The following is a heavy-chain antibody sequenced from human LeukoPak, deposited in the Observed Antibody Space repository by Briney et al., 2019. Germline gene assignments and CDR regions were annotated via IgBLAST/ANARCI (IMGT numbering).Heavy chain of an antibody. J-gene: IGHJ5*02. V-gene: IGHV1-3*01. CDR1: GYTFTSYA. D-gene: IGHD2-21*02. CDR2: INAGNGNT. CDR3: ARVAYCGGDCYSWFDP. Sequence: GGSVKVSCKASGYTFTSYAMHWVRQATGQRLEWMGWINAGNGNTKYSQKFQGRVTITGDTSASTAYMELSSLRSEDTAVYYCARVAYCGGDCYSWFDPWGQGTLVTVSS.